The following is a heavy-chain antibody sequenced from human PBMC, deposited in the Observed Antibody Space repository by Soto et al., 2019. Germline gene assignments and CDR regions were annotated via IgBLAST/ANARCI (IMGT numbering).Heavy chain of an antibody. CDR3: ASDTTGLHY. CDR1: GLIFSNYK. D-gene: IGHD1-1*01. J-gene: IGHJ4*02. CDR2: ISTDGSIT. V-gene: IGHV3-74*01. Sequence: EVQLVESGGGLVQPGGSLRLSCAASGLIFSNYKMHWVRQAPGKGLVWVSRISTDGSITDYADSVKGRFTVSRDNAKNTLHLQMNSLRVDDTAVYYCASDTTGLHYWGQGTLVTVSS.